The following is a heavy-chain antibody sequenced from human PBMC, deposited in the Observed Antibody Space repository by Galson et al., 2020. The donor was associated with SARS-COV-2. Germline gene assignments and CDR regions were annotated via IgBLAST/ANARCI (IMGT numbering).Heavy chain of an antibody. D-gene: IGHD3-22*01. Sequence: GGSLRLSCAASGITFSSYNMNWVRQAPGKGLEWVSSISSSSSYIYYADSVKGRFTISSDNAKNSLYLQMNSLRAEDTAVYYCARVSGAWYYYDSSSYADYWGQGTLVTVSS. CDR3: ARVSGAWYYYDSSSYADY. CDR1: GITFSSYN. CDR2: ISSSSSYI. V-gene: IGHV3-21*01. J-gene: IGHJ4*02.